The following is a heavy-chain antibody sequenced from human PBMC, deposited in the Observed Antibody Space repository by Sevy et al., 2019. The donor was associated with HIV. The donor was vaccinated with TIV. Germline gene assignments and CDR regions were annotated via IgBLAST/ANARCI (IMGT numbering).Heavy chain of an antibody. CDR3: VRDDRDGYFEY. CDR1: GYTFTGYY. V-gene: IGHV1-2*02. CDR2: INPDSGGP. Sequence: GESLKISCKASGYTFTGYYMHWMRQAPGQGLEWMGWINPDSGGPTYAPKFQGRVTLTRDTSISTAYMDLSRLKSDDTAMYYCVRDDRDGYFEYWGQGTLVTVSS. J-gene: IGHJ4*02.